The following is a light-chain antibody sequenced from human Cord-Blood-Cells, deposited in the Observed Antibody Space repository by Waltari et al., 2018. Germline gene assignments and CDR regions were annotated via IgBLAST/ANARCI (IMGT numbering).Light chain of an antibody. J-gene: IGKJ2*01. CDR1: ASVLYSSNNKNY. CDR2: WAS. V-gene: IGKV4-1*01. CDR3: QQYYSTPYT. Sequence: DIVMTQAPDSLAVSLGERATINCKSSASVLYSSNNKNYLAWHQQKPGQPPKLLIYWASTRESGVPDRFSGSGSGTDFTLTISSLQAEDVAVYYCQQYYSTPYTFGQGTKLEIK.